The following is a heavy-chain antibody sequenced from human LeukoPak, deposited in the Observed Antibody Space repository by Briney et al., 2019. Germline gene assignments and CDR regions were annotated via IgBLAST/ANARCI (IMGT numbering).Heavy chain of an antibody. Sequence: SETLSLTCAVYGGSFSGYYWSWIRQPPGKGLEWIGEINHSGSTNYNPSLKSRVTISVDTSKNQFSLRLSSVTAADTALYYCASLGRGWSRGGSLDYWGQGTLVTVSS. CDR1: GGSFSGYY. CDR2: INHSGST. CDR3: ASLGRGWSRGGSLDY. D-gene: IGHD3-16*01. J-gene: IGHJ4*02. V-gene: IGHV4-34*01.